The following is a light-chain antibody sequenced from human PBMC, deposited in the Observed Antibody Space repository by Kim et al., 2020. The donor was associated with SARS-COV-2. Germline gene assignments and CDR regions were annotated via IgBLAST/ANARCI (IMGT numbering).Light chain of an antibody. CDR3: ISYTYSATYV. V-gene: IGLV2-14*03. J-gene: IGLJ1*01. CDR1: SSDVGSYNY. CDR2: DVN. Sequence: QSVLTQPASVSGSPGQSITISCTGTSSDVGSYNYVSWYQQHPGKAPKLMIYDVNNRPSGVSNRFSGSKSGNTASLTISGLQAEDEADYYCISYTYSATYVFGSGTKVTVL.